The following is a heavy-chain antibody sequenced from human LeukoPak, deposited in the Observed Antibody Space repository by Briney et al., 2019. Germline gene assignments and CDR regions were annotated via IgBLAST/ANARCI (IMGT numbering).Heavy chain of an antibody. CDR1: GGSISSYY. V-gene: IGHV4-59*12. Sequence: SETLSLTCTVSGGSISSYYWSWIRQPPGKGLEWIGYIYYSGSTNYNPSLKSRVTISVDTPKNQFSLKLTSVTAADTGVYYCATTGRFAEPPTYWGQGILVTVSS. J-gene: IGHJ4*02. D-gene: IGHD1-26*01. CDR3: ATTGRFAEPPTY. CDR2: IYYSGST.